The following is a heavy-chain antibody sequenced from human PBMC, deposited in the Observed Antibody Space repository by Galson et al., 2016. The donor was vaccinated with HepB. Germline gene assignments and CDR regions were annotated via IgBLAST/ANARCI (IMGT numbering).Heavy chain of an antibody. CDR1: GFTFSDSA. J-gene: IGHJ6*02. CDR2: IRSKSNNYAT. V-gene: IGHV3-73*01. Sequence: SLRLSCAASGFTFSDSAMHWVRQASGKGLEWVGRIRSKSNNYATAYAASVKGRFTISRDDSKRMAFLQMNGLKTEDTAVYYCTRVGYRLWFGAPIKDYGMDVWGQGTTVTVSS. D-gene: IGHD3-10*01. CDR3: TRVGYRLWFGAPIKDYGMDV.